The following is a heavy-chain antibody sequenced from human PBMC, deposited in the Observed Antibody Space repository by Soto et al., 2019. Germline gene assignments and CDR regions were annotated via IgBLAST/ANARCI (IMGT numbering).Heavy chain of an antibody. CDR1: GGTFSSYA. CDR2: IIPIFGTA. Sequence: SVKVSCKASGGTFSSYAISWVRQAPGQGLEWMGGIIPIFGTANYAQKFQGRVTITADKSTSTAYMELGSLRSEDTAVYYCASHSSDPPGPRPDPFDYWGQGTLVTVSS. CDR3: ASHSSDPPGPRPDPFDY. J-gene: IGHJ4*02. V-gene: IGHV1-69*06.